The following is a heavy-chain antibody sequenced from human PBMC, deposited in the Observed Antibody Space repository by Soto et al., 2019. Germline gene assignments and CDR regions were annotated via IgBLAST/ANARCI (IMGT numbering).Heavy chain of an antibody. Sequence: SETLSLTCTFSGGSISNYYWSWIRQPPGKGLEWIGHIYNSGNTNYNPSLKGRVTMSVDTSKDQFSLKLSSVTAADTAVYYFGRTGDCTPPGCIVGWFDPWGPGTLVTVSS. CDR2: IYNSGNT. V-gene: IGHV4-59*01. CDR3: GRTGDCTPPGCIVGWFDP. D-gene: IGHD2-8*01. CDR1: GGSISNYY. J-gene: IGHJ5*02.